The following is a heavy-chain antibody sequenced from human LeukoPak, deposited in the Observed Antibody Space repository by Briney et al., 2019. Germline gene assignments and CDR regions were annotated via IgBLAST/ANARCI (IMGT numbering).Heavy chain of an antibody. D-gene: IGHD3-22*01. CDR3: ARDPPYYYDSSGYYPFDY. CDR1: GYTFTGYY. V-gene: IGHV1-2*02. J-gene: IGHJ4*02. Sequence: ASVKVSCKASGYTFTGYYMHWVRQAPGQGLEWMGWINPNSGGTNYAQKFQGRVTMTRDTSISTAYMELSRLRSDDTAVYYCARDPPYYYDSSGYYPFDYWGQGTLVTVSS. CDR2: INPNSGGT.